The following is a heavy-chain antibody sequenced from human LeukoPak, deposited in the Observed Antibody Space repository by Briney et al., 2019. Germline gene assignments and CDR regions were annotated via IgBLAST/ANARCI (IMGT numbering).Heavy chain of an antibody. CDR1: GYTFTGYY. J-gene: IGHJ4*02. CDR3: ARVSPDYYGSGSYYKMGSNFDY. V-gene: IGHV1-2*02. CDR2: INPNSGGT. Sequence: ASVKVSCKASGYTFTGYYMHWVRQAPGQGLEWMGWINPNSGGTNYAQKFQGRVTMTRDTSISTAYMELSRLRSDDTAVYYCARVSPDYYGSGSYYKMGSNFDYWGQGTLVTVSS. D-gene: IGHD3-10*01.